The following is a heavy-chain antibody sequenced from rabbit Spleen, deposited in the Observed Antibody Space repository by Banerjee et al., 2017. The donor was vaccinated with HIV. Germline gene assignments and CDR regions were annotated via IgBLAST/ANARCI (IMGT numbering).Heavy chain of an antibody. J-gene: IGHJ6*01. CDR2: IAGSNSGFT. V-gene: IGHV1S40*01. CDR3: ARDTGSSFSSYGMDL. CDR1: GFSFSSSDY. D-gene: IGHD8-1*01. Sequence: QSLEESGGDLVKPGASLTLTCTASGFSFSSSDYMCWVRQAPGKGLEWISCIAGSNSGFTYSATWAKGRFTCSETSSTTVTLQMTSLTVADTATYFCARDTGSSFSSYGMDLWGQGTLVTVS.